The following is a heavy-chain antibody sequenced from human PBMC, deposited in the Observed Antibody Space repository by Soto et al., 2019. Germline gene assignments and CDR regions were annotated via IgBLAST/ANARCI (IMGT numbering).Heavy chain of an antibody. CDR3: ARLGYSYGYAFDY. Sequence: SVKVSCKASGGTFSSYAISWVRQAPGQGLEWMGGIIPIFGTANYAQKFQGRVTITADESTSTAYMELSSLRSEDTAVYYCARLGYSYGYAFDYWGQGTLVTVSS. J-gene: IGHJ4*02. CDR2: IIPIFGTA. D-gene: IGHD5-18*01. V-gene: IGHV1-69*13. CDR1: GGTFSSYA.